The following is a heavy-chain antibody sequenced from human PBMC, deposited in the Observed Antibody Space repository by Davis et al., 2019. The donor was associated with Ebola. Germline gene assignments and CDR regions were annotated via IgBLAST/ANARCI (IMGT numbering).Heavy chain of an antibody. CDR3: ARVPYYGMDV. J-gene: IGHJ6*02. V-gene: IGHV4-59*01. Sequence: MPSETLSLTCAVYGGSFSGYYWSWIRQPPGKGLEWIGYIYYSGSTNYNPSLKSRVTISVDTSKNQFSLKLSSVTAADTAVYYCARVPYYGMDVWGQGTTVTVSS. CDR2: IYYSGST. CDR1: GGSFSGYY.